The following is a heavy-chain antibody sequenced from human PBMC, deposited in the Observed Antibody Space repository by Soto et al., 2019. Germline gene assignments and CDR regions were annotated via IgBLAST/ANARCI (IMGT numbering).Heavy chain of an antibody. V-gene: IGHV3-33*01. J-gene: IGHJ4*02. D-gene: IGHD3-22*01. CDR3: ARGNYESSGYPDY. CDR1: GFTFRNYG. CDR2: IWYDGSNK. Sequence: GGSLRLSCAASGFTFRNYGMHWVRQAPGKGLEWVAVIWYDGSNKYYADSVKGRFTISRDNSKNTLYLQMNSLRVEDTAVFYCARGNYESSGYPDYWGQGTLVTVSS.